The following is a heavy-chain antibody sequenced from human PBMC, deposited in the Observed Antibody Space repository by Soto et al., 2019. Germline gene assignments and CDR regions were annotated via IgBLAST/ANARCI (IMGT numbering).Heavy chain of an antibody. CDR2: IYYSGNT. CDR3: ARMYSSGWYALDY. V-gene: IGHV4-59*01. J-gene: IGHJ4*02. CDR1: GFSISSYY. D-gene: IGHD6-19*01. Sequence: SETLSLTCTVSGFSISSYYWSWIRQHPGKGLEWIGYIYYSGNTYYNPSLKSRVTISVDTSKNQFSLKVGSVTAADTAVYYCARMYSSGWYALDYWGQGTLVTVSS.